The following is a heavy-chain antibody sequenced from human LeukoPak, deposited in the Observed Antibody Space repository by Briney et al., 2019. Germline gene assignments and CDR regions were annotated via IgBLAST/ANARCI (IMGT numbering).Heavy chain of an antibody. CDR1: GFTFSSYG. J-gene: IGHJ4*02. V-gene: IGHV3-33*01. Sequence: PGGSLRLSCAASGFTFSSYGMHWVRQAPGKGLEWVAVIWYDGSDKHYADSVKGRFTISRDNSKNTLFLQMNSLRAEDTAVYYCARDPYGGNGYFDYWGQGTLVTVSS. D-gene: IGHD4-23*01. CDR2: IWYDGSDK. CDR3: ARDPYGGNGYFDY.